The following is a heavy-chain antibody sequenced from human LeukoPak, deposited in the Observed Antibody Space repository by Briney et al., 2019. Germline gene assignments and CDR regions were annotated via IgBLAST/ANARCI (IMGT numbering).Heavy chain of an antibody. CDR2: ISSTGVYT. V-gene: IGHV3-11*06. J-gene: IGHJ4*02. D-gene: IGHD3-3*01. CDR1: GFTFSDYY. Sequence: GSLRLSCAASGFTFSDYYMTWIRQAPGKGLEWVSYISSTGVYTNYADSVKGRSTISRDNAKNSLYLQVNSLRAEDTAEYYCARARVNFWSGSYHVTAPADYWGQGTLVTVSS. CDR3: ARARVNFWSGSYHVTAPADY.